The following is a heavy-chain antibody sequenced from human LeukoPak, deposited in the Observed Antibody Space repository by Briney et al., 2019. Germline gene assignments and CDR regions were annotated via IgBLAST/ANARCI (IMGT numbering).Heavy chain of an antibody. Sequence: PGGSLRLSCAASGFTFSSYAMSWVRQAPGKGLEWVSIIYSGGSTYYADSVKGRFTISRDNSKNTVYLQMNSLRAEDTAVYYCANNYYGSGSYLDYWGQGTLVTVSS. CDR3: ANNYYGSGSYLDY. V-gene: IGHV3-23*03. CDR2: IYSGGST. CDR1: GFTFSSYA. J-gene: IGHJ4*02. D-gene: IGHD3-10*01.